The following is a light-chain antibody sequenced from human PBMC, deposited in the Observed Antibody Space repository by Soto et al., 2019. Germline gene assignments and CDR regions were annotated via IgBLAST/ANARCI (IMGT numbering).Light chain of an antibody. Sequence: EIVMTQSPATLSVSPGERATLSCRASQSVNNYLAWFQQKPGQAPRLLIYGASTRATGIPARFSGSGSGTEFTLTISSLQSADFAVYYCQQYNNWWTFGQGTKVDIK. CDR3: QQYNNWWT. V-gene: IGKV3-15*01. J-gene: IGKJ1*01. CDR1: QSVNNY. CDR2: GAS.